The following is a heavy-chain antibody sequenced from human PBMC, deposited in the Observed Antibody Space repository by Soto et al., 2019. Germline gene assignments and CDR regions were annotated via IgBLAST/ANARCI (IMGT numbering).Heavy chain of an antibody. Sequence: EVQMVQSGGDLVKPGGSLRLSCVTSGFMFSSAWMGWVRQAPGKGLEWVARIKSKADGGARDYAAPVKGRFTISRDDSKNTVYLQMNSLRAEDTAVYYCVEGWNDFWGQGTLVTVSS. CDR3: VEGWNDF. D-gene: IGHD1-1*01. V-gene: IGHV3-15*01. J-gene: IGHJ4*02. CDR2: IKSKADGGAR. CDR1: GFMFSSAW.